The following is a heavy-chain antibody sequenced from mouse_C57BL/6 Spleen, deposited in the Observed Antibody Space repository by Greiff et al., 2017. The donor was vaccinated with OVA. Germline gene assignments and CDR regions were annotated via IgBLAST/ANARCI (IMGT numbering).Heavy chain of an antibody. Sequence: EVQVVESGGGLVKPGGSLKLSCAASGFTFSSYAMSWVRQTPEKRLEWVATISDGGSYTYYPDNVKGRFTISRDNAKNNLYLQMSHLKSEDTAMYYCARAYYDYDRDYFDYWGQGTTLTVSS. V-gene: IGHV5-4*01. D-gene: IGHD2-4*01. J-gene: IGHJ2*01. CDR2: ISDGGSYT. CDR3: ARAYYDYDRDYFDY. CDR1: GFTFSSYA.